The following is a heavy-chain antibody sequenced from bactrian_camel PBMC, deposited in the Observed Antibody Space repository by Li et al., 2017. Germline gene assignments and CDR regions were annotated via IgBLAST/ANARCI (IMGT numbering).Heavy chain of an antibody. Sequence: QVQLVESGGGSVQAGGSLKLSCAASGYNFDSCAVGWYRQAPGKEGEMVSIIGSTGITSYANSVKGRFRISQENVGHAVFLQMESLKPEDTAMYYCGSGVKDPFKGGLCVFGSEQRWGQGTQVTVS. J-gene: IGHJ4*01. CDR3: GSGVKDPFKGGLCVFGSEQR. D-gene: IGHD3*01. V-gene: IGHV3S55*01. CDR2: IGSTGIT. CDR1: GYNFDSCA.